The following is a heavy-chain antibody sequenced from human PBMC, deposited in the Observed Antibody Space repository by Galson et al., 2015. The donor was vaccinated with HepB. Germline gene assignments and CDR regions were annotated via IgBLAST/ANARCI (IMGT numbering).Heavy chain of an antibody. D-gene: IGHD3-3*01. CDR1: GYTFTSYG. V-gene: IGHV1-18*04. J-gene: IGHJ5*02. Sequence: SCKASGYTFTSYGISRVRQAPGQGLEWMGWISAYNGNTNYAQKLQGRVTMTTDTSTSTAYMELRSLRSDDTAVYYCATYDFWSNWFDPWGQGTLVTVSS. CDR2: ISAYNGNT. CDR3: ATYDFWSNWFDP.